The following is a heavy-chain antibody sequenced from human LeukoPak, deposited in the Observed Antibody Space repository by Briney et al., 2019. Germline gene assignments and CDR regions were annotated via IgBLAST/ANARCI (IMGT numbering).Heavy chain of an antibody. CDR2: MNPNSGNT. Sequence: ASVKVSCKASRYTFTSYDINWVRQATGQGLEWMGWMNPNSGNTGYAQKFQGRVTMTRNTSISTAYMELSSLRSEDTAVYYCARGQVAAAGYYYYGMDVWGQGTTVTVSS. D-gene: IGHD6-13*01. CDR3: ARGQVAAAGYYYYGMDV. V-gene: IGHV1-8*01. J-gene: IGHJ6*02. CDR1: RYTFTSYD.